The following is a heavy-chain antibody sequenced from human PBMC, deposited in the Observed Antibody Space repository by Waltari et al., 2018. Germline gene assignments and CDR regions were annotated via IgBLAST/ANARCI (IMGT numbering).Heavy chain of an antibody. J-gene: IGHJ1*01. D-gene: IGHD6-13*01. V-gene: IGHV1-2*06. CDR2: INPNSGGT. CDR3: AVSQQLEEEYFQH. CDR1: GYAFTGYH. Sequence: QVQLVQSGAEVKKPGASVKVSCKASGYAFTGYHMHGVRQAPGQGLEWMGRINPNSGGTNYAQKFQGRVTMTRDTSISTAYMELSRLRSDDTAVYYCAVSQQLEEEYFQHWGQGTLVTVSS.